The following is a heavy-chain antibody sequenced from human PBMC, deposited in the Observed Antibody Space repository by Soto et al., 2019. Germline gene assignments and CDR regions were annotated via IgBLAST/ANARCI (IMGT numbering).Heavy chain of an antibody. Sequence: SVKVSCKASGGTFSSYAISWVRQAPGQGLEWMGGIIPIFGTARYAQKFQGRVTLTRDTSTSTAYMELNSLISEDTAVYYCARDPGGDYEDYWGQGTLVTVSS. D-gene: IGHD4-17*01. J-gene: IGHJ4*02. CDR1: GGTFSSYA. CDR3: ARDPGGDYEDY. CDR2: IIPIFGTA. V-gene: IGHV1-69*05.